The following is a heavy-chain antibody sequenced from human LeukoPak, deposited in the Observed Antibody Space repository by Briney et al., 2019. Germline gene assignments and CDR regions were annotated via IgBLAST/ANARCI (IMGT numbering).Heavy chain of an antibody. CDR2: ISSSSSTI. Sequence: GGSLRLSCAASGFTFSSYAMSWVRQAPGKGLEWVSYISSSSSTIYYADSVKGRFTISRDNAKNSLYLQMNSLRAEDTAVYYCARDRGYYYDSSGPSGAFDIWGQGTMVTVSS. CDR1: GFTFSSYA. D-gene: IGHD3-22*01. V-gene: IGHV3-48*01. J-gene: IGHJ3*02. CDR3: ARDRGYYYDSSGPSGAFDI.